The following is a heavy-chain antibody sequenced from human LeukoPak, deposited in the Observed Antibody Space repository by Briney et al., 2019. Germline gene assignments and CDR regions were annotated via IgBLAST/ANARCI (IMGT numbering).Heavy chain of an antibody. J-gene: IGHJ4*02. CDR1: GFTFSSYA. V-gene: IGHV3-23*01. Sequence: GGSLRLSCAASGFTFSSYAMSWVRQAPGKGLEWVSTISTSGSIKYYADSGKGRFTISRDNSENTLYVQMNSLRAEDTAVYYCARDRSSGWYDYWGQGTLVTVSS. CDR2: ISTSGSIK. CDR3: ARDRSSGWYDY. D-gene: IGHD6-19*01.